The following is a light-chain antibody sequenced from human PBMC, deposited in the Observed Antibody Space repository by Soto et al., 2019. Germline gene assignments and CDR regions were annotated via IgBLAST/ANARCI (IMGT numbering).Light chain of an antibody. Sequence: DVILTQSPLSLPVTLGQPASISCRSGQILINSDGVTYLNWFRQRPVQSPRRLIYKVSKLDSGVPDRFTGSGSGTYFTLKISRVEAEDVGVYYCMHITPWPRVYSFGQGTKLEIK. CDR3: MHITPWPRVYS. J-gene: IGKJ2*01. CDR2: KVS. V-gene: IGKV2-30*01. CDR1: QILINSDGVTY.